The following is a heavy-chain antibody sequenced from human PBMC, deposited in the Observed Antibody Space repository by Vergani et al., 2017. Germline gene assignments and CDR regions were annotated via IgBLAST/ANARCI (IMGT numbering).Heavy chain of an antibody. CDR2: IKSTFDRGTT. CDR1: GFSFRNAW. Sequence: EVQLVESGGGIVKPGGSLRPSCVASGFSFRNAWMNWVRRTPGKGLEWVGRIKSTFDRGTTDYAAAVKGRFTISRDDSKNTLFLQMNGLKTEYIGVYYCTTDPRYCGDGSCYWLRDHHYYGMDVWGQGTTVTVSS. V-gene: IGHV3-15*07. J-gene: IGHJ6*02. CDR3: TTDPRYCGDGSCYWLRDHHYYGMDV. D-gene: IGHD2-21*01.